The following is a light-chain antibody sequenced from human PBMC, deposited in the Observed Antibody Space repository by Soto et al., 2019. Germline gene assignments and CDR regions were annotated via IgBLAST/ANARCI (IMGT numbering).Light chain of an antibody. V-gene: IGLV2-8*01. CDR3: SSYAGSNMGV. CDR1: SSDIGGYNY. J-gene: IGLJ2*01. CDR2: EVN. Sequence: QSALTQPPCASGSPGQSVAISCTGTSSDIGGYNYVSWYQIHPGKAPKLMIYEVNKRPSGVPDRFSGSKSGNTASLIVSGLQSEDEADYYCSSYAGSNMGVFGGGTKLTVL.